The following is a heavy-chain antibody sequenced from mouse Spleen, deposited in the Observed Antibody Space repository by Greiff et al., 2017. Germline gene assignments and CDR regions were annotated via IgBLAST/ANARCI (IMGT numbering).Heavy chain of an antibody. J-gene: IGHJ3*01. CDR3: ARGYYGSSPAWFAY. V-gene: IGHV1-76*01. CDR1: GYTFTDYY. D-gene: IGHD1-1*01. Sequence: VQLQQSGAELVRPGASVKLSCKASGYTFTDYYINWVKQRPGQGLEWIARIYPGSGNTYYNEKFKGKATLTAEKSSSTAYMQLSSLTSEDSAVYFCARGYYGSSPAWFAYWGQGTLVTVSA. CDR2: IYPGSGNT.